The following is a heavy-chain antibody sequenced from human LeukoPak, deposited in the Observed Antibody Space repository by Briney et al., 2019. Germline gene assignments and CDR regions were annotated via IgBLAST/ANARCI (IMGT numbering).Heavy chain of an antibody. V-gene: IGHV1-2*02. J-gene: IGHJ4*02. D-gene: IGHD5-24*01. Sequence: ASVKVSCKASGYTFTSYGISWVRQAPGQGLEWMGWINPNTGDTNYAQKFQGRVTMTRDTSISAAYMELSWLRSEDTAVYYCTREPEIATMFVEYWAKGTRVSVSS. CDR1: GYTFTSYG. CDR2: INPNTGDT. CDR3: TREPEIATMFVEY.